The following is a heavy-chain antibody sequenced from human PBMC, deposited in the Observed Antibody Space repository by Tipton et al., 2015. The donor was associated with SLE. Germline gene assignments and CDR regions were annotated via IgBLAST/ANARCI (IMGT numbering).Heavy chain of an antibody. CDR2: VFYDGTT. Sequence: GLVKPSGTLSLTCTVFGGSIRPSYWSWIRQPPGQGLQWIGDVFYDGTTRYSPSLKSRVTISADTSKNQFSLRLISVTAADTAIYYCVRLLTAAGAWWFDPWGQGTLVTVSS. CDR3: VRLLTAAGAWWFDP. CDR1: GGSIRPSY. D-gene: IGHD6-13*01. J-gene: IGHJ5*02. V-gene: IGHV4-59*08.